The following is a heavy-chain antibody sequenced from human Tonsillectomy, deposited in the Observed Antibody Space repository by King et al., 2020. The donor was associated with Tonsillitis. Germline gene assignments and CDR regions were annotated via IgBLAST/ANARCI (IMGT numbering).Heavy chain of an antibody. CDR3: ARGRRRFEL. CDR2: INHSGST. J-gene: IGHJ5*02. V-gene: IGHV4-34*01. Sequence: VQLQQWGAGLLKPSETLSLTCAVYGGSFSGYYWSWIRQPPGKGLEWIGEINHSGSTNYNQSLKSRVTISVDTSKNQFSLKLSSVTAADTAVYYCARGRRRFELWGQGPLVTVSS. CDR1: GGSFSGYY.